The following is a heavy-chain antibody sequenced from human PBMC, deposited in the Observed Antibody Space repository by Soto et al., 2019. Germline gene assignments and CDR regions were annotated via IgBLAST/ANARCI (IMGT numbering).Heavy chain of an antibody. V-gene: IGHV3-30*18. J-gene: IGHJ4*02. CDR2: ISYDGSNK. CDR3: AKDQRYGGGPYFDY. D-gene: IGHD2-15*01. Sequence: GGSLRLSCAASGFTFSSYGMHWVRQAPGKGLEWVAVISYDGSNKYYADSVKGRFTISRDNSKNTLYLQMNSLRAEDTAVYYCAKDQRYGGGPYFDYWGQGTLVTVSS. CDR1: GFTFSSYG.